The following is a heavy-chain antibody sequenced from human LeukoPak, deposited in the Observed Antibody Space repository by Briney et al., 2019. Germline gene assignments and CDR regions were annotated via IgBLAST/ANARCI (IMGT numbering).Heavy chain of an antibody. J-gene: IGHJ4*02. D-gene: IGHD2-2*02. CDR2: FDPEDGET. V-gene: IGHV1-24*01. Sequence: ASVKVSCKVSGYTLTELSMHWVRQAPGKGLEWMGGFDPEDGETIYAQKFQGRVTITRNTSISTAYMELSSLRSEDTAVYYCARPPPCIVVVPAAIGTDYWGQGTLVTVSS. CDR3: ARPPPCIVVVPAAIGTDY. CDR1: GYTLTELS.